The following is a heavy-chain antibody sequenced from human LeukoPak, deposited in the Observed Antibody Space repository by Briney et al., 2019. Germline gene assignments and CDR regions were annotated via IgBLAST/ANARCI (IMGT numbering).Heavy chain of an antibody. CDR1: GGSISSYY. D-gene: IGHD4-23*01. V-gene: IGHV4-59*01. CDR3: ASTPRVAHYYYGMDV. CDR2: IYYSGST. J-gene: IGHJ6*02. Sequence: SETLSLTCTVSGGSISSYYWSWIRQPPGKGLEWIGYIYYSGSTNYNPSLKSRVTISVDTSKNQFSLKLSSVTAADTAVYYCASTPRVAHYYYGMDVWGQGTTVTVSS.